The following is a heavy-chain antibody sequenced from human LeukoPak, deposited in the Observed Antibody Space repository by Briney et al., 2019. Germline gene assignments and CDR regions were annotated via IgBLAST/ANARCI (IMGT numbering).Heavy chain of an antibody. V-gene: IGHV3-48*03. CDR1: GFTFSSYE. Sequence: GGSLRLSCAASGFTFSSYEMNWVRQAPGKGLEWVSYISPSGSTIYYADSVKGRFTISRDNAKNSLYLQMNSLRAEDTAVYYCAGPYYYDSGGYYYRGQGTLVTVSS. CDR2: ISPSGSTI. D-gene: IGHD3-22*01. J-gene: IGHJ4*02. CDR3: AGPYYYDSGGYYY.